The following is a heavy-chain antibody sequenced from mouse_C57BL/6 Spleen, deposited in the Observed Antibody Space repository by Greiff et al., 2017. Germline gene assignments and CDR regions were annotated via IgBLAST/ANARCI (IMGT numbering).Heavy chain of an antibody. CDR3: ARDYGSSYEGFAY. Sequence: SVAELVRPGASVKLSCTASGFNIKNTYMHWVKQRPEQGLEWIGRIDPANGNTKYAPKFQGKATITADTSSNTAYLQLSSLTSEDTAIYYCARDYGSSYEGFAYWGQGTLVTVSA. J-gene: IGHJ3*01. V-gene: IGHV14-3*01. CDR1: GFNIKNTY. D-gene: IGHD1-1*01. CDR2: IDPANGNT.